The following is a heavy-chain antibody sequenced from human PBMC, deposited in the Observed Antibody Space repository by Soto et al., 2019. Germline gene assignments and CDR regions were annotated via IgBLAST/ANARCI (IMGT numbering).Heavy chain of an antibody. J-gene: IGHJ5*02. CDR3: ARVGLNDYGDYDMGCWFDP. CDR1: GGSISSYY. CDR2: IYYSGST. V-gene: IGHV4-59*01. Sequence: QVQLQESGPGLVKPSETLSLTCTVSGGSISSYYWSWIRQPPGKGLEWLGYIYYSGSTNYNPSLKSRVTISVDTSKNQFSLKLSSVTAADTAVYYCARVGLNDYGDYDMGCWFDPWGQGTLVTVSS. D-gene: IGHD4-17*01.